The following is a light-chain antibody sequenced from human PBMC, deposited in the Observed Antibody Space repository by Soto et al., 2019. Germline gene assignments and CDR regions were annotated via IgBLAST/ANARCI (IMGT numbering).Light chain of an antibody. V-gene: IGKV3D-20*02. CDR3: QQRNSWPLT. CDR2: GTS. Sequence: EIVLSQSPGTLSLSPGERATLSCRASQSVSGSYVAWFQQKPGQAPRLLIYGTSSRATGIPDRFSGSGSGTDFTLTISSLEPEDFAFYYCQQRNSWPLTFGGRTKVDIK. CDR1: QSVSGSY. J-gene: IGKJ4*01.